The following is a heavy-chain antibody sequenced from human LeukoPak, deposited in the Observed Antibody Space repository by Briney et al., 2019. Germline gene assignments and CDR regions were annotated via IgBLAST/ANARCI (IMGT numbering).Heavy chain of an antibody. CDR3: ASNPSGTAMAGYYYGMDV. CDR1: GFTFSSYE. V-gene: IGHV3-48*03. CDR2: ISSSGSTI. J-gene: IGHJ6*02. Sequence: PGGSLRLSCAASGFTFSSYEMNWVRQAPGKGLEWVSYISSSGSTIYYADSVKGRFTISRDNAKNSLYLQMNGLRAEDTAVYYCASNPSGTAMAGYYYGMDVWGQGTTVTVSS. D-gene: IGHD5-18*01.